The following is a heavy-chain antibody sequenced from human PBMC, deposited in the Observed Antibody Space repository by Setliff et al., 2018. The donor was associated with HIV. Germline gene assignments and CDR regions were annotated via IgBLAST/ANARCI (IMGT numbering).Heavy chain of an antibody. Sequence: GGSLRLSCGASGFSLSDYYMYWFRKAPGKGLEWVSSLSSTSSNMYRSDSVKGRFTVSRDNAQKSLYLEMHSLRAEDTAMYYCARDLFPYYHDSRPYYPPAYWGQGTQVTVSS. CDR1: GFSLSDYY. CDR2: LSSTSSNM. V-gene: IGHV3-11*01. D-gene: IGHD3-22*01. J-gene: IGHJ4*02. CDR3: ARDLFPYYHDSRPYYPPAY.